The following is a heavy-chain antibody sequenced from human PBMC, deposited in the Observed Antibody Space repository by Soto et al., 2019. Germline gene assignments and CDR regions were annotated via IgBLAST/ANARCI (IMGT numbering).Heavy chain of an antibody. CDR2: IYYSGST. CDR1: GGSISSSSYY. V-gene: IGHV4-39*01. CDR3: EGGGNIVVVPADPGDYYYGMDV. D-gene: IGHD2-2*01. J-gene: IGHJ6*02. Sequence: PSETLSLTCTVSGGSISSSSYYWGWIRQPPGKGLEWIGSIYYSGSTYYNPSLKSRVTISVDTSKNQFSLKLSSVTAADTAVYYCEGGGNIVVVPADPGDYYYGMDVWGQGTTVTVSS.